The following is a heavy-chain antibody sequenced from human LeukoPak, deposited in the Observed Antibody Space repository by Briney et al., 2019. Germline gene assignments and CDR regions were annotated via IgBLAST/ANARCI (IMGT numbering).Heavy chain of an antibody. J-gene: IGHJ4*02. CDR1: GYTFTGSN. V-gene: IGHV1-2*06. Sequence: ASVNVSCKASGYTFTGSNMHWGRHAPPQGQELMGRINPNSGGTTYAQKFQGRVTMTRDTSISTAYMELSRLRSDDTAVYYCARDGGYYDSSGYNYWGQGTLVTVSS. CDR3: ARDGGYYDSSGYNY. CDR2: INPNSGGT. D-gene: IGHD3-22*01.